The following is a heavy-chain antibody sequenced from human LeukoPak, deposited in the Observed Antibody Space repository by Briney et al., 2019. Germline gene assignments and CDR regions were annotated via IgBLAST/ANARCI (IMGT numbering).Heavy chain of an antibody. D-gene: IGHD3-22*01. CDR3: ARGLYDSSGYYYVDY. CDR1: GFTFSSYG. V-gene: IGHV3-33*01. CDR2: IWYDGSNK. J-gene: IGHJ4*02. Sequence: GRSLRLSCAASGFTFSSYGMHWVRQAPGKGLEWVAVIWYDGSNKYYADSVKGRFTISRDNSKNTLYLQMNSLRAEDTAVYYCARGLYDSSGYYYVDYWGQGTLVTVSS.